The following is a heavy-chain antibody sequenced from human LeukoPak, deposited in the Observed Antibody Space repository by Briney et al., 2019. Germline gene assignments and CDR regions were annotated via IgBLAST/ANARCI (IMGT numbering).Heavy chain of an antibody. J-gene: IGHJ6*02. D-gene: IGHD3-9*01. Sequence: GGSLRLSCAASGFTFSSYGMHWVRQAPGKGLEWVAVISYDGSNKYYADSVKGRFTISRDNSKNTLYLQMNSLRAEDTAVYYCAKDCRGSTYYDILTGYYLTYYYGMDVWGQGTTVTVSS. CDR1: GFTFSSYG. V-gene: IGHV3-30*18. CDR2: ISYDGSNK. CDR3: AKDCRGSTYYDILTGYYLTYYYGMDV.